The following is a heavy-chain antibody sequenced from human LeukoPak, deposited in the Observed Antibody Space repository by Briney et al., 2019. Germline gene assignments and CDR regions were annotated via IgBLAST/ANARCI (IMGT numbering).Heavy chain of an antibody. V-gene: IGHV5-51*01. Sequence: AESLQISSNGSGYSFTSYCSGCVRQMPGKSLEWMGIIYPGDSDTSYSPSFQGQVTISADKSISTAYLQWSSLKASDTAMYYCARTTGTTWAAFDIGGQGTMVTVS. D-gene: IGHD1-1*01. CDR2: IYPGDSDT. CDR1: GYSFTSYC. CDR3: ARTTGTTWAAFDI. J-gene: IGHJ3*02.